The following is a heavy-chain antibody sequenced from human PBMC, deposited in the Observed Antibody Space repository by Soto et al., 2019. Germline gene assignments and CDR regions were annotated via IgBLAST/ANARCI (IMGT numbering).Heavy chain of an antibody. J-gene: IGHJ3*02. CDR2: ISGSGGST. D-gene: IGHD5-12*01. CDR1: GFTFSSYA. V-gene: IGHV3-23*01. CDR3: AKNYGGRWLRLGRDAFDI. Sequence: EVQLLESGGGLVQPGGSLRLSCAASGFTFSSYAMSWVRQAPGKGLEWVSAISGSGGSTYYADSVKGRFTISRDNSKNTLYLQMNSLRAEDTAVYYCAKNYGGRWLRLGRDAFDIWGQGTMVTVSS.